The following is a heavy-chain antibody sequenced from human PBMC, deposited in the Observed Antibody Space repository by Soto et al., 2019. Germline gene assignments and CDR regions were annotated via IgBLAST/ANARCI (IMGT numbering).Heavy chain of an antibody. D-gene: IGHD2-2*02. CDR3: ARGIDVVPAAIVHYYYYMDV. CDR1: GGSISSYY. CDR2: IYYSGST. V-gene: IGHV4-59*01. Sequence: SEPLSLNCPVSGGSISSYYWSWIRQPPGKGLEWIGYIYYSGSTNYNPSLKSRVTISVDTSKNQFSLKLSSVTAADTAVYYCARGIDVVPAAIVHYYYYMDVWGKGTTVTVSS. J-gene: IGHJ6*03.